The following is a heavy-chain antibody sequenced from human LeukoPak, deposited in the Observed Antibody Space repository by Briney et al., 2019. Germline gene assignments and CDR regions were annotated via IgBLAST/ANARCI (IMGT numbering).Heavy chain of an antibody. J-gene: IGHJ4*02. Sequence: SETLSLTCAVSGGSISSSIWWSWVRQRPGKGLVWMGEIFHSVSTNYNPSLRSGVTTSEDKSKSQFSLKLCIVTAADTAVYYCARTSYDILSGYYNVGYFDYWGQGTLVTVSS. CDR3: ARTSYDILSGYYNVGYFDY. CDR2: IFHSVST. V-gene: IGHV4-4*02. D-gene: IGHD3-9*01. CDR1: GGSISSSIW.